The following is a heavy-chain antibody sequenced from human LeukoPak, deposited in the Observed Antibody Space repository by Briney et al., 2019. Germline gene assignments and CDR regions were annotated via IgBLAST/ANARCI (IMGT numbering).Heavy chain of an antibody. CDR1: GGSFSTYY. CDR2: IGHSGST. CDR3: GTPPVTTWGSGLEL. J-gene: IGHJ5*02. V-gene: IGHV4-34*01. D-gene: IGHD4-17*01. Sequence: SETLSLTCAVYGGSFSTYYWSWIRRPPGKGLEWIGEIGHSGSTNYNPPRKSRVTISVGTSQNQFSLKMSSVAAADTGVDYLGTPPVTTWGSGLELWGHGTRVTVSS.